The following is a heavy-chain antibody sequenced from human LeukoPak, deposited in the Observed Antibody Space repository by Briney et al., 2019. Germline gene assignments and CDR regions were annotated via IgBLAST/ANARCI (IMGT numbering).Heavy chain of an antibody. CDR3: ARGVTYYYDSSDPYFDY. V-gene: IGHV4-31*03. CDR2: IYYSGST. CDR1: GGSISSGGYY. Sequence: SQTLSLTCTVSGGSISSGGYYWSWIRQHPGKGLEWIGYIYYSGSTYYNPSLRSRVTISVDTSKNQFSLKLSSVTAADTAVYYCARGVTYYYDSSDPYFDYWGQGSLDTVSS. J-gene: IGHJ4*02. D-gene: IGHD3-22*01.